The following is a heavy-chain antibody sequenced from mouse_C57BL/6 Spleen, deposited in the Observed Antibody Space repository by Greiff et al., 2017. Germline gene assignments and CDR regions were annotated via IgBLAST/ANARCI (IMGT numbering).Heavy chain of an antibody. CDR1: GYAFTNYL. CDR3: ARGSSYPAWFAY. V-gene: IGHV1-54*01. CDR2: IKPGSGGT. Sequence: QVQLQQSGAELLRPGTSVKVSCKASGYAFTNYLIEWVKQRPGQGLEWIGVIKPGSGGTNYNEKFKGKATLTADKSSSTAYMQLSSLTSEDSAVYFCARGSSYPAWFAYWGQGTLVTVSA. J-gene: IGHJ3*01. D-gene: IGHD1-1*01.